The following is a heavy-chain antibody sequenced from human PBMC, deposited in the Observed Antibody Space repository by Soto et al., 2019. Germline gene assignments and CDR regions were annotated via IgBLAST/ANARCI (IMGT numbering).Heavy chain of an antibody. V-gene: IGHV3-23*01. J-gene: IGHJ5*02. D-gene: IGHD3-10*01. Sequence: GGFLRHFCAASGFHFVDFGVHWVRPGPGKGLKLVAVIWCSGGSTYYADSVKGRFTISRDNSKNTLYLQMNSLRAEDTAVYYCAKRALEVRGVIIGWFDPWGRGTLVTVSS. CDR3: AKRALEVRGVIIGWFDP. CDR2: IWCSGGST. CDR1: GFHFVDFG.